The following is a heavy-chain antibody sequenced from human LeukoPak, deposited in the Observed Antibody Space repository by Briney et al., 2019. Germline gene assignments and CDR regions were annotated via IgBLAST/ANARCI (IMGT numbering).Heavy chain of an antibody. CDR1: GFTFSSYG. D-gene: IGHD3-16*01. Sequence: PGGSLRLSCAASGFTFSSYGIHWVRQAPGKGLEWVTVISYDGRDKKYVDSVKGRFTISRDNSKNTLYLQMNSLRAEDTAVYYCAKDTSVFAAAYYFDTWGQGTLVTVSS. J-gene: IGHJ4*02. CDR2: ISYDGRDK. V-gene: IGHV3-30*18. CDR3: AKDTSVFAAAYYFDT.